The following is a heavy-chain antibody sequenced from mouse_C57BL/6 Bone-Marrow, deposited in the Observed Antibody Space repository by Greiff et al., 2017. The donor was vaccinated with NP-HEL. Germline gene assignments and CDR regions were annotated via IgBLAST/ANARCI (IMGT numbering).Heavy chain of an antibody. V-gene: IGHV5-6*01. CDR3: ARVPL. CDR1: GFTFSSYG. J-gene: IGHJ1*03. Sequence: LVESGGDLVKPGGSLKLSCAASGFTFSSYGMSWVRQTPDKRLEWVATISSGGSYTYYPDSVKGRFTISRDNAKNTLYLQMSSLKSEDTAMYYCARVPLWGTGTTVTVSS. D-gene: IGHD6-1*01. CDR2: ISSGGSYT.